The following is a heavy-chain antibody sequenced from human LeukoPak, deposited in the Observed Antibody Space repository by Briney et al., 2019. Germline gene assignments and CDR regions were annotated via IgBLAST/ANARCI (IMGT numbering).Heavy chain of an antibody. CDR2: IYYSGST. Sequence: SETLSLTCTVSGGSISSYYWSWIRQPPGKGLGWIGYIYYSGSTNYNPSLKSRVTISVDTSKNQFSLKLSSVTAADTAVYYCASALYYYDSLRFDYWGQGTLVTVSS. D-gene: IGHD3-22*01. CDR3: ASALYYYDSLRFDY. J-gene: IGHJ4*02. V-gene: IGHV4-59*01. CDR1: GGSISSYY.